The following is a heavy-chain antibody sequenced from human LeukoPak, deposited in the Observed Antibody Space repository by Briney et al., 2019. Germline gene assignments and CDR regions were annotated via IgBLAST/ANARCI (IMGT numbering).Heavy chain of an antibody. Sequence: SQTLSLTCAISGDSVSSNSAAWNWFRQSPSRGLEWLGRTYYRSKWYNDYAVSVKSRITINPDTSRNQFSLQLNSVTPEDTAVYYCARDPRIAARPSWFDPWGQGTLVTVSS. CDR3: ARDPRIAARPSWFDP. D-gene: IGHD6-6*01. CDR1: GDSVSSNSAA. V-gene: IGHV6-1*01. CDR2: TYYRSKWYN. J-gene: IGHJ5*02.